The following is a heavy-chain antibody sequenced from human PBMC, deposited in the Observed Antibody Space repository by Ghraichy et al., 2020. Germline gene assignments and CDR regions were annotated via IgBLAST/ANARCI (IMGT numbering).Heavy chain of an antibody. CDR3: AKYEGVVTTSSFDY. CDR2: ISSNGRYT. V-gene: IGHV3-11*03. CDR1: GFIFSDYY. D-gene: IGHD2-21*02. J-gene: IGHJ4*02. Sequence: LSLTCAASGFIFSDYYMGWVRHIPVKGLEWVSYISSNGRYTDYAGSVKGRFTISRDNAKNSLDLQMNSLRAEDTALYYCAKYEGVVTTSSFDYWGQGAPVTVSS.